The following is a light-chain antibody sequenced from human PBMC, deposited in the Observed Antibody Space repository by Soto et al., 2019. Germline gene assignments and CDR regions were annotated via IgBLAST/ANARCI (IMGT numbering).Light chain of an antibody. CDR1: SGSIASNY. J-gene: IGLJ3*02. CDR2: EDN. CDR3: QSYDATNQV. Sequence: NFMLTQPHSVSESPGKTVLISCTRSSGSIASNYVQWYQQRPGSSPTTVIYEDNQRPSGVPDRFSGSIDSSSNSASLTISGLETEDEADYFCQSYDATNQVFGGGTKVTVL. V-gene: IGLV6-57*01.